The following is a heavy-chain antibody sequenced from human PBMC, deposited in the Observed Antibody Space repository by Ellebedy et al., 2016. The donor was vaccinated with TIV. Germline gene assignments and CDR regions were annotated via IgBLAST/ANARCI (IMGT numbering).Heavy chain of an antibody. J-gene: IGHJ4*02. CDR3: GRAILIGGSF. CDR2: INQDGSVK. V-gene: IGHV3-7*01. CDR1: GFSMSNYW. Sequence: GGSLRLSXVGSGFSMSNYWMSWVRQAPGKGLEWVANINQDGSVKYYVDSVKGRFTISKDIAENSVYLQMNSLRVEDAALYYCGRAILIGGSFWGRGTLVTVSS. D-gene: IGHD1-26*01.